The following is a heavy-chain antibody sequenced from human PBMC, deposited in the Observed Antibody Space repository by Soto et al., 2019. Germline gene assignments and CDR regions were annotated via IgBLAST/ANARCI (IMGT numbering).Heavy chain of an antibody. D-gene: IGHD3-10*01. V-gene: IGHV4-4*02. CDR1: GGSISSSNW. CDR3: AREGSGSYYSYWFDP. J-gene: IGHJ5*02. Sequence: SETLSLTCAVSGGSISSSNWWSWVRQPPGKGLEWIGEIYHSGSTNYNPSLKSRVTISVDKSKNQFSLKLSSVTAADTAVYYCAREGSGSYYSYWFDPWGQGTLVTVSS. CDR2: IYHSGST.